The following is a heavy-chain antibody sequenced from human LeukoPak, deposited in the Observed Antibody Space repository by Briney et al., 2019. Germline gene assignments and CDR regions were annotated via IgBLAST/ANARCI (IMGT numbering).Heavy chain of an antibody. Sequence: PSETLSLTCAVYGRSFSGYYWSWIRQPPGKGLEWIGEINYSGSTNYNPSLKSRVTISVDTSKNQFSLKLSSVTAADTAVYYCARGVCSGGSCYSEWNYWGQGTLVTVSS. CDR2: INYSGST. J-gene: IGHJ4*02. CDR3: ARGVCSGGSCYSEWNY. D-gene: IGHD2-15*01. V-gene: IGHV4-34*01. CDR1: GRSFSGYY.